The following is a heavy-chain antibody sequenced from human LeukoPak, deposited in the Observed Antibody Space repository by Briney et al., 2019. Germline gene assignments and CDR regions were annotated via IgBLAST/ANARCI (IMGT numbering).Heavy chain of an antibody. CDR1: GFTFSSYA. J-gene: IGHJ3*02. Sequence: GGSLRLSCAASGFTFSSYAMHWVRQAPGKGLEWVAVISYDGSNKYYADSVKGRFTISRDNSKNTLYLQMNSLRAEDTAVYYCAKGNERVIAIIGAFDIWGQGTMVTVSS. CDR3: AKGNERVIAIIGAFDI. V-gene: IGHV3-30-3*01. CDR2: ISYDGSNK. D-gene: IGHD2-21*01.